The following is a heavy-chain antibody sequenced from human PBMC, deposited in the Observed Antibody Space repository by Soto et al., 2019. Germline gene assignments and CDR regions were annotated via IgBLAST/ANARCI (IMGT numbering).Heavy chain of an antibody. CDR1: GFTFSSYA. J-gene: IGHJ6*02. V-gene: IGHV3-23*01. CDR3: AKGDDYGGKYYSYGMDG. CDR2: ISGSGGST. D-gene: IGHD4-17*01. Sequence: PGGSLRLSCAASGFTFSSYAMSWVRQAPGKGLEWVSAISGSGGSTYYADSVKGRFTISRDNSKNTLYLQMNSLRAEDTAVYYCAKGDDYGGKYYSYGMDGWGQGNTVTISS.